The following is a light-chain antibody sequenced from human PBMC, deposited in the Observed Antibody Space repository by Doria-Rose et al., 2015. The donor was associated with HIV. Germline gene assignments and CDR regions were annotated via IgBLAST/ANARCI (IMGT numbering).Light chain of an antibody. CDR1: QSLLYTSKNY. V-gene: IGKV4-1*01. CDR3: QQYYDTPS. Sequence: TQSPESLGMSLGERATFNCKSNQSLLYTSKNYLAWYQQKPVQPPKLLIYWASTRQSGVPARFSGSGSGTDFTLTISSLEAEDVAVYYCQQYYDTPSFGPGTTVDIK. J-gene: IGKJ3*01. CDR2: WAS.